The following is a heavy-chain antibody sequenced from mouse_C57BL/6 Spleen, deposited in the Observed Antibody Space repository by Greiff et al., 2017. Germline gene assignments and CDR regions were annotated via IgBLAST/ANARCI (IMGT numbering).Heavy chain of an antibody. J-gene: IGHJ4*01. CDR1: GFTFSDYG. Sequence: EVQGVESGGGLVKPGGSLKLSCAASGFTFSDYGMHWVRQAPEKGLEWVAYISSGSNTIYYADSVKGRFTISRDNAKNTLFLQMTLLRAEDTAMYDCASDYEYNYYAMDYWGQGTSVTVSS. D-gene: IGHD2-4*01. V-gene: IGHV5-17*01. CDR2: ISSGSNTI. CDR3: ASDYEYNYYAMDY.